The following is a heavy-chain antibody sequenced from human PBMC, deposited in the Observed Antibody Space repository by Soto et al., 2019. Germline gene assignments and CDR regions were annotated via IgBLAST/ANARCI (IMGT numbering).Heavy chain of an antibody. CDR2: INHSGST. D-gene: IGHD2-8*02. CDR1: GGSFGGYY. V-gene: IGHV4-34*01. CDR3: ARGLLYLLLALSWFDP. Sequence: SETLSLTCAVDGGSFGGYYWSWIRQPPGKGLEWIGEINHSGSTNYNPSLKSRVTISVDTSKNQFSLKLSSVTAADTAVYYCARGLLYLLLALSWFDPWGQGTLVTVSS. J-gene: IGHJ5*02.